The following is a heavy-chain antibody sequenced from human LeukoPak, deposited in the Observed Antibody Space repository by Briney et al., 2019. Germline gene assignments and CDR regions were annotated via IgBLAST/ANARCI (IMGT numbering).Heavy chain of an antibody. J-gene: IGHJ6*04. V-gene: IGHV3-21*01. CDR2: ISSSSSYI. CDR1: GFTFSSYS. D-gene: IGHD3-10*01. CDR3: ARWGEMVRGVFYYGMDV. Sequence: GGSLRLSCAASGFTFSSYSMNWVRQAPGKGLEWVSSISSSSSYIYYADSVKGRFTISRDNAKNSLYLQMNSLRAEDTAVYYCARWGEMVRGVFYYGMDVWGKGTTVTVSS.